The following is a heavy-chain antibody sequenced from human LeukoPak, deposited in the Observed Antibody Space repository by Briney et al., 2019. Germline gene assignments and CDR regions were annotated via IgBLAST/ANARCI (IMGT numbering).Heavy chain of an antibody. D-gene: IGHD5-24*01. Sequence: GGSLRLSCAASGFTFSSYAMSWVRQAPGKGLEWVSAISGSGGSTYYADSAKGRFTISRDNSKNTLYLQMSSLRAEDTAVYYCAKGRRNLGGLHHFDYWGQGTLVTVSS. CDR2: ISGSGGST. V-gene: IGHV3-23*01. CDR3: AKGRRNLGGLHHFDY. J-gene: IGHJ4*02. CDR1: GFTFSSYA.